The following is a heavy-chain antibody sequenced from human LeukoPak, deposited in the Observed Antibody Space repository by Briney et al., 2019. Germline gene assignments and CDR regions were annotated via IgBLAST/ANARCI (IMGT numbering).Heavy chain of an antibody. CDR3: ARGGGLDV. V-gene: IGHV3-48*01. D-gene: IGHD3-16*01. CDR2: ISSSNSTI. CDR1: GFTFSTYS. J-gene: IGHJ6*02. Sequence: LPGGSLRLSCAASGFTFSTYSMNWVRQAPGKGLDWVSYISSSNSTIYYADSVKGRFTISRDSAKNSLYLQMSNLRAEDTAVYFCARGGGLDVWGQGATVTVSS.